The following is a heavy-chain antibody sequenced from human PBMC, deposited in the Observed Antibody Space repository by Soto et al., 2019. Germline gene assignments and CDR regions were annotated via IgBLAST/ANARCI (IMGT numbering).Heavy chain of an antibody. CDR1: GYTFTSNS. J-gene: IGHJ5*02. D-gene: IGHD3-16*02. CDR2: ISAYNGET. CDR3: ARVWGSYRAPSGGAGFDP. Sequence: QVQLVQSGAELKKPGASVKVSCAASGYTFTSNSITWVRQAPGQGLEWMGWISAYNGETSYAEKFQGRLTMTTDTSTSTAYMELRSLRSDDTAVYYCARVWGSYRAPSGGAGFDPWVQGTLVTVSS. V-gene: IGHV1-18*04.